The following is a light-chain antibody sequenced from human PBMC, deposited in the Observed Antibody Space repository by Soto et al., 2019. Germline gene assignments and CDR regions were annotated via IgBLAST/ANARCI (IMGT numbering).Light chain of an antibody. Sequence: EIVMTQSPATLSVSPGERATLSCRASQSISSNLAWYQQKPGQAPRLLIYGVSTRATGIPARFSGSGPGTEFTLTISSLQCEDFAVYYCQQYNNWPPWTFGQGTKVEIK. CDR3: QQYNNWPPWT. CDR1: QSISSN. CDR2: GVS. J-gene: IGKJ1*01. V-gene: IGKV3D-15*01.